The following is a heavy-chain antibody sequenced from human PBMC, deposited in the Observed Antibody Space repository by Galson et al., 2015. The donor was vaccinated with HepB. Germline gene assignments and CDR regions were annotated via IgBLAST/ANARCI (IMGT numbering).Heavy chain of an antibody. CDR1: GFMFSGSA. CDR2: IRSERNSHAT. Sequence: SLRLSCAASGFMFSGSAIHWVRQASGKGLEWIGRIRSERNSHATSYGQSVQGRFTMSRDDSENTAYLQMNSLKADDTAVYYCTRRSLGMSPVWLDLWGQGTLVTVSS. D-gene: IGHD1-1*01. CDR3: TRRSLGMSPVWLDL. J-gene: IGHJ5*02. V-gene: IGHV3-73*01.